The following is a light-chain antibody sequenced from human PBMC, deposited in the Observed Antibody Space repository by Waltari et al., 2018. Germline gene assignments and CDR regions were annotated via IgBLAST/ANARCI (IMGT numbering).Light chain of an antibody. CDR2: LGS. V-gene: IGKV2-28*01. CDR3: MQARQTPRT. CDR1: QSLLHSNGYNY. J-gene: IGKJ1*01. Sequence: DIVMTQSPLSLPLTPGEPASISCRSSQSLLHSNGYNYLDWYLQKPGQSPQLLIYLGSNRASGVPDRFSGSGSGTDFTLKISKVEAEDVGVYYCMQARQTPRTFGQGTKVEIK.